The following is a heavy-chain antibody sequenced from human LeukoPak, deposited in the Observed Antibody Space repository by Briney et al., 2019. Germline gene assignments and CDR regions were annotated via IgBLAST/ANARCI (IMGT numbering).Heavy chain of an antibody. CDR2: ISGSGGST. V-gene: IGHV3-23*01. D-gene: IGHD3-10*01. Sequence: GSLRLXXXXSGFTFXXYAMSWVRXAPGKGLEWVSAISGSGGSTYYADSVKGRFTISRDNSKNTLYLQMNSLRAEDTAVYYCAKTISAVNWGQGTLVTVSS. J-gene: IGHJ4*02. CDR3: AKTISAVN. CDR1: GFTFXXYA.